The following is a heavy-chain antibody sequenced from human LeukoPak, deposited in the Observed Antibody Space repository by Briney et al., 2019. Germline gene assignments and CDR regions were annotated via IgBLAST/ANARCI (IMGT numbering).Heavy chain of an antibody. V-gene: IGHV1-8*03. J-gene: IGHJ4*02. CDR3: ARDHLAAKRRPRTAMVTSGLGY. Sequence: EASVKVSCKASGYTFTSYDINWVRQATGQGLEWMGWMNPNSGNTRYAQKFQGRVTITRNTSISTAYMELSSLRSEDTAVYYCARDHLAAKRRPRTAMVTSGLGYWGQGTLVTVSS. CDR2: MNPNSGNT. CDR1: GYTFTSYD. D-gene: IGHD5-18*01.